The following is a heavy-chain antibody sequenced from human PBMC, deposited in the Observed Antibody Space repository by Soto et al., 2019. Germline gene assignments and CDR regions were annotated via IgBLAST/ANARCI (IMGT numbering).Heavy chain of an antibody. CDR1: GGTFSSYA. D-gene: IGHD2-2*01. Sequence: VKVSCKASGGTFSSYAISWVRQAPGQGLEWMGGIIPIFGTANYAQKFQGRVTITADESTSTAYMELSSLRSEDTAVYYCARDCISTSCYHYYGMDVWGQGTTVTVSS. V-gene: IGHV1-69*01. CDR3: ARDCISTSCYHYYGMDV. CDR2: IIPIFGTA. J-gene: IGHJ6*02.